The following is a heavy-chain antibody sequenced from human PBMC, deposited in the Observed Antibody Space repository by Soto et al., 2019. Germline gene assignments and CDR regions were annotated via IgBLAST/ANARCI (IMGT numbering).Heavy chain of an antibody. J-gene: IGHJ4*02. D-gene: IGHD6-19*01. CDR2: IYYSGST. CDR3: ARGTVAAAFDY. Sequence: PSETLSLICTVSGGSISSYYCSWIRQPPGKGLEWIGYIYYSGSTNYNPSLKSRVTISVDTSKNQFSLKLSSVTAAATAVYYCARGTVAAAFDYWGQGTLVTVSS. CDR1: GGSISSYY. V-gene: IGHV4-59*01.